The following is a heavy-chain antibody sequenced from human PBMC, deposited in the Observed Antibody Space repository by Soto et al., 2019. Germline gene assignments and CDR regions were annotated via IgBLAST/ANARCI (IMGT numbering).Heavy chain of an antibody. CDR2: INEDGSEQ. Sequence: GGSLRLSCAASRFTFSSYWMNWVRQAPGKGLEWVANINEDGSEQYYVDSVKGRFTVSRDNVKNSLYLQINSLRVEDTAVYYCAAGAGAFDIWGQGTMVTVSS. J-gene: IGHJ3*02. CDR1: RFTFSSYW. V-gene: IGHV3-7*01. D-gene: IGHD3-10*01. CDR3: AAGAGAFDI.